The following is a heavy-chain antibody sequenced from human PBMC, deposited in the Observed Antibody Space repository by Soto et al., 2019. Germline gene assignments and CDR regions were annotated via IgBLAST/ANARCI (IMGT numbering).Heavy chain of an antibody. Sequence: PSETLSLTCAVYGGSFSGYYWSWIRQPPGKGLEWIGEINHRGSTNYNPSPKSLVTISVDTSKNQFSLKLSSVTAADTAVYYCARGNIVVVVAADTGPDAFDIWGQGTMVTVSS. V-gene: IGHV4-34*01. CDR2: INHRGST. D-gene: IGHD2-15*01. J-gene: IGHJ3*02. CDR3: ARGNIVVVVAADTGPDAFDI. CDR1: GGSFSGYY.